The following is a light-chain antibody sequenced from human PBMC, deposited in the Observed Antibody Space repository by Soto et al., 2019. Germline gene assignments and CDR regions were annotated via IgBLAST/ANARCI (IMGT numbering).Light chain of an antibody. Sequence: DIQMTQSPSSLSASVGDRVTITCQASQDISNYLNWYQQKPGKAPKLLIFHASNLKTGVPSRFSGSGYGTDFTFTISSLQPADIATYYCQQHDNLPFTLGPGTKVDIK. V-gene: IGKV1-33*01. J-gene: IGKJ3*01. CDR2: HAS. CDR3: QQHDNLPFT. CDR1: QDISNY.